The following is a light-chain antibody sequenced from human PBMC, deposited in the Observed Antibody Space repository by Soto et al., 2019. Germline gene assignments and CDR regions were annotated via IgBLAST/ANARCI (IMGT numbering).Light chain of an antibody. CDR2: GAS. Sequence: DIQMTQSPSTLSASVGDRVTISCRASQSISSWLAWYQQKPGKAPKLLIYGASSLESGVPSRFSGSGFGTEFTLTISSLQPDDFATYYCQQYNSYSPWTFGQGTKVDIK. CDR1: QSISSW. CDR3: QQYNSYSPWT. V-gene: IGKV1-5*01. J-gene: IGKJ1*01.